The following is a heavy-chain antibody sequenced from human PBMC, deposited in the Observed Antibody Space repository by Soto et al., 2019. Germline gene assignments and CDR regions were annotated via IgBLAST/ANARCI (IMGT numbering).Heavy chain of an antibody. D-gene: IGHD6-6*01. J-gene: IGHJ5*02. CDR1: GGSISGSSYY. Sequence: PSETLSLTCTVSGGSISGSSYYGDWIRQPPGKGLEWIGAMYYTGNKNYNPSLESRVTMSVDTSKNQFSLKLSSVTPTDTAVYYCARRSSSSLGSLFDPWGRGILVTVSS. V-gene: IGHV4-39*01. CDR2: MYYTGNK. CDR3: ARRSSSSLGSLFDP.